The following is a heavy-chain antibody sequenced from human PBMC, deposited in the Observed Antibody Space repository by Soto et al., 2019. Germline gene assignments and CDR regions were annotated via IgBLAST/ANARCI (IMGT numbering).Heavy chain of an antibody. J-gene: IGHJ4*02. V-gene: IGHV3-33*01. Sequence: QVQLVESGGGVVQPGRSLRLSCAASGFTFSSYGMHWVRQAPGKGLEWVAVIWYDGSNKYYADSVKGRFTISRDNSKNTLYLQMNSLRAEDTAVYYCASAYYDSSSDGLTFDYWGQGTLVTVSS. CDR1: GFTFSSYG. CDR3: ASAYYDSSSDGLTFDY. CDR2: IWYDGSNK. D-gene: IGHD3-22*01.